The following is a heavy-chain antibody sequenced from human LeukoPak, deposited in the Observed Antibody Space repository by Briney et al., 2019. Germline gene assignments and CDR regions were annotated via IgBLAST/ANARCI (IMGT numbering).Heavy chain of an antibody. V-gene: IGHV3-48*01. CDR2: ISGTSNTI. J-gene: IGHJ6*03. CDR3: AREASHDYYYYMGV. Sequence: GGSLRLSCVASGFTFSTYSMNWVRQAPGKGLEWVSYISGTSNTIYYADSVKGRFTISRDNAKNSLYLQVNSLRAEDTAVYYCAREASHDYYYYMGVWGKGTTVTVSS. CDR1: GFTFSTYS.